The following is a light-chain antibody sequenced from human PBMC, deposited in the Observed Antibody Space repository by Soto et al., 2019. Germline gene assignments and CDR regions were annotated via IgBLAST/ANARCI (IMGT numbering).Light chain of an antibody. Sequence: DIQLTQSPSLLSASVGDRVTISCWASHDISTYLAWYQQKPGKAPKLMIYEASTLQSGVPSRFSGSGSGTEFTLTISSLQPDDFATYYCQDYSPYSWTFGQGTKVDIK. CDR2: EAS. CDR3: QDYSPYSWT. V-gene: IGKV1-9*01. CDR1: HDISTY. J-gene: IGKJ1*01.